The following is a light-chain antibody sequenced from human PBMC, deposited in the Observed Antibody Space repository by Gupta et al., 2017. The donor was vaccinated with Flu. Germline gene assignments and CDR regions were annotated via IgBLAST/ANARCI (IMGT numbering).Light chain of an antibody. CDR3: IADAGDDIYV. CDR1: SRDVGAYEY. CDR2: EGN. V-gene: IGLV2-8*01. Sequence: HSALPPPPSASGSPGQSVTISCTGPSRDVGAYEYVSWYQQNTVKAHKLIIYEGNKRPAGVTDRLSGAKAGNTASLTVSGRKDEEEADYYGIADAGDDIYVFGSGTEFTVL. J-gene: IGLJ1*01.